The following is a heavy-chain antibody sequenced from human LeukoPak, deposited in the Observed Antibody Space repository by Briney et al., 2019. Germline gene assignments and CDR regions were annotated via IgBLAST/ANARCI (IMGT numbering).Heavy chain of an antibody. V-gene: IGHV3-30*02. Sequence: GGSLRLSCAASGFTFSSYSMNWVRQAPGKGLEWVAFIRYDGNSNYYADSVKGRFTISRDNSRSTLYLQMNSLRAEDTAVYYCAKEEVISGNHGVYFDYWGQGTLVTVSS. CDR1: GFTFSSYS. CDR2: IRYDGNSN. J-gene: IGHJ4*02. CDR3: AKEEVISGNHGVYFDY. D-gene: IGHD3-22*01.